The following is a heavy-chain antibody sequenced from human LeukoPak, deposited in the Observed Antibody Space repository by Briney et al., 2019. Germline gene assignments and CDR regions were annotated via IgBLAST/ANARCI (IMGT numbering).Heavy chain of an antibody. CDR3: ASPYYYDSSGYYPFDY. D-gene: IGHD3-22*01. CDR1: GFTFSSYA. V-gene: IGHV3-30-3*01. J-gene: IGHJ4*02. Sequence: PGRSLRLSCAASGFTFSSYAMHWVRQALGKGLEWVAVISYDGSNKYYADSVKGRFTISRDNSKNTLYLQMNSLRAEDTAVYYCASPYYYDSSGYYPFDYWGQGTLVTVSS. CDR2: ISYDGSNK.